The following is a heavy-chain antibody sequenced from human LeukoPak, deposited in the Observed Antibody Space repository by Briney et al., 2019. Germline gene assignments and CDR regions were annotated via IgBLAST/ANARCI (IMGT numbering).Heavy chain of an antibody. CDR1: GYTFTSYY. Sequence: ASVKVSCKASGYTFTSYYMHWVRQAPGQGLEWMGIINPSGGSTSYAQKFQGRVTMTRDTSTSTVYMELSSLRSEDTAVYYCASFEDRYCSSTSCYTGDYWGQGTLVTVSS. J-gene: IGHJ4*02. CDR2: INPSGGST. CDR3: ASFEDRYCSSTSCYTGDY. V-gene: IGHV1-46*01. D-gene: IGHD2-2*02.